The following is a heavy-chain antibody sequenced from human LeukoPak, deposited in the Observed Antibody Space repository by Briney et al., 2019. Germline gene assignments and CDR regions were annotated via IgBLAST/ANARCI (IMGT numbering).Heavy chain of an antibody. CDR2: IYTRGST. V-gene: IGHV4-4*07. CDR1: GGSINNYY. D-gene: IGHD2-15*01. J-gene: IGHJ3*01. CDR3: ARGRYCSADICSGGDAFDV. Sequence: ASETLSLTCTVSGGSINNYYWSWIRQPAGKGLEWIGRIYTRGSTNYNPSLKSRVTMSVDTSKNQFSLKLSSVTAADTAVYYCARGRYCSADICSGGDAFDVWGQGTMVSVSS.